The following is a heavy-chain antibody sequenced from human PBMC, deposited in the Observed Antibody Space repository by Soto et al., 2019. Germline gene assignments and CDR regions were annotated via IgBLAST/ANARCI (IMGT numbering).Heavy chain of an antibody. V-gene: IGHV3-13*04. CDR2: IATAGDT. CDR3: STGPLGFDY. Sequence: EVQRVESGGALVQPGGSLRLSCAASGFTFSRYDMHWVRQVTGKGLEWVSAIATAGDTFYIGSVKGRFTISRENARNSEYLQMYLLIAGDTSLYYCSTGPLGFDYWGQGTLVTVSS. CDR1: GFTFSRYD. J-gene: IGHJ4*02. D-gene: IGHD1-26*01.